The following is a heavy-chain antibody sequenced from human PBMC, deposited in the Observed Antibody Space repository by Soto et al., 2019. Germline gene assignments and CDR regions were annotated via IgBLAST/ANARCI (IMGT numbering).Heavy chain of an antibody. Sequence: SETLSLTCXVSGYSITNGYYWAWIRQLPGKGLEWIGSIYHSGSKYSNPSLMGRAAISVDTSKNHFSLNLSSVTAADTAVYYCARDKGEETAYFYPVVEYFDPWGQGILVTVSS. J-gene: IGHJ5*02. D-gene: IGHD2-15*01. CDR2: IYHSGSK. CDR1: GYSITNGYY. CDR3: ARDKGEETAYFYPVVEYFDP. V-gene: IGHV4-38-2*02.